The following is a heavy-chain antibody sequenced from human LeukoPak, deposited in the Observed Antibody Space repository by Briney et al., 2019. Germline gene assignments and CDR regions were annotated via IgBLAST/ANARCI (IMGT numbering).Heavy chain of an antibody. V-gene: IGHV3-11*04. CDR3: ARVHNTVH. CDR2: IKSGSTII. D-gene: IGHD4-11*01. CDR1: GFSLSDYY. Sequence: GGSLTLSCAASGFSLSDYYVNWLRQLPGKGLEWVSYIKSGSTIIFYADSVKGRFSVSRDNANNSVHLQMTNLRDDDTAVYYCARVHNTVHWGQGVQVTVSS. J-gene: IGHJ1*01.